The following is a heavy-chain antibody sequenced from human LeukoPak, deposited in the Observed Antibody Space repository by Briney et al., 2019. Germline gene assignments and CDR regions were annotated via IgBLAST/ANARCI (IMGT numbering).Heavy chain of an antibody. V-gene: IGHV3-23*01. CDR3: AKDAYASGDRGYLDY. Sequence: GGSLRLSCAASGFTFSTYAMSWVRQAPGKGLEWVSAISGSGSRTYYRDSVKGRFTISRDSSKNTLYLQMNSLRAEDTAVYYCAKDAYASGDRGYLDYWGQGTLVTVSS. J-gene: IGHJ4*02. D-gene: IGHD3-10*01. CDR2: ISGSGSRT. CDR1: GFTFSTYA.